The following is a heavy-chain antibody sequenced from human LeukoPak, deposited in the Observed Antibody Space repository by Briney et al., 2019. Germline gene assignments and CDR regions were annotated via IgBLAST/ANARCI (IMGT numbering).Heavy chain of an antibody. D-gene: IGHD3-3*01. V-gene: IGHV3-30*18. CDR1: GFTFSSYG. Sequence: GRSLRLSCAASGFTFSSYGMHWVRQAPGKGLEWVAVISYDGSNKYYADSVKGRFTTSRDNSKNTLYLQMNSLRAEDTAVYYCAKDRDDFWSGYYTGNDYWGQGTLVTVSS. CDR3: AKDRDDFWSGYYTGNDY. J-gene: IGHJ4*02. CDR2: ISYDGSNK.